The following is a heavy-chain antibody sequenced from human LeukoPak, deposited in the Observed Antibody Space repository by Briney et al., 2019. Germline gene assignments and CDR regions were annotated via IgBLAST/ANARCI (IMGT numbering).Heavy chain of an antibody. CDR3: AKRGVVIRVILVGFHKEAYYFDS. V-gene: IGHV3-23*01. Sequence: AGGSLRLSCAVSGITLSNYGMSWVRQAPGKGLEWVAGIGGSGGRTNYADSVKGRFTISRDNPKNTLYLQMNSLGAEDTVVYFCAKRGVVIRVILVGFHKEAYYFDSWGQGALVIVSS. CDR2: IGGSGGRT. CDR1: GITLSNYG. D-gene: IGHD3-22*01. J-gene: IGHJ4*02.